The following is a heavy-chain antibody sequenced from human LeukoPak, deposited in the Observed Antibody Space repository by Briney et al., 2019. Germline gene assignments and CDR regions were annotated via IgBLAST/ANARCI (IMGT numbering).Heavy chain of an antibody. CDR3: ARGKGSYYGYMDV. V-gene: IGHV1-69*05. D-gene: IGHD3-10*01. CDR1: GGTFSRYA. CDR2: IIPIFGTA. Sequence: SVKVSCKASGGTFSRYAISWVRQAPGQGLEWMGGIIPIFGTANYAQKFQGRVTITTDESTSTAYMELSSLRSEDTAVYYCARGKGSYYGYMDVWGKGTTVTVSS. J-gene: IGHJ6*03.